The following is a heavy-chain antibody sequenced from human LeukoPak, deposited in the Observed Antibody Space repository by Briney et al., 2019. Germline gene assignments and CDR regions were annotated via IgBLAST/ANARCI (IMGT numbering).Heavy chain of an antibody. CDR1: GFTFSSYA. D-gene: IGHD3-22*01. CDR2: ISYDGSNK. J-gene: IGHJ4*02. V-gene: IGHV3-30-3*01. CDR3: ARDWEYYDSSGSIFDY. Sequence: PGRSLRLSCAASGFTFSSYAMHWVRQAPGKGLEWVAVISYDGSNKYYADSVKGRFTISRDNSKNTLYLQMNSLRAEDTAVYYCARDWEYYDSSGSIFDYWGQGTLVTVSS.